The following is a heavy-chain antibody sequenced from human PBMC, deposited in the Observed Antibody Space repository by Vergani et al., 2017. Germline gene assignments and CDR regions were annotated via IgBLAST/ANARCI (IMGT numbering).Heavy chain of an antibody. CDR2: IIPMFDIT. D-gene: IGHD2-15*01. Sequence: QVHLVQSGGEVKKPGSSVRVSCKASEGTFTTCNFNWVRQAPGQGLEWMGRIIPMFDITNHAQKFQGRVTLTADKSTNTAYMELSSLRYEYTAVYYCARDCPRSGSNSKLCNWGQGTLVTVSS. J-gene: IGHJ4*02. V-gene: IGHV1-69*08. CDR3: ARDCPRSGSNSKLCN. CDR1: EGTFTTCN.